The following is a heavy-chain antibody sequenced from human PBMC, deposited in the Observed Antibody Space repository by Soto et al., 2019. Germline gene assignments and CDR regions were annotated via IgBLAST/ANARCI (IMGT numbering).Heavy chain of an antibody. D-gene: IGHD3-10*01. CDR1: GFTFDDYA. J-gene: IGHJ6*02. CDR3: ASPLGRVRGVIAYYYYYGMDV. V-gene: IGHV3-9*01. CDR2: ISWNSGSI. Sequence: GGSLRLSCAASGFTFDDYAMHWVRQAPGKGLEWVSGISWNSGSIGYADSVKGRFTISRDNAKNSLYLQMNSLRAEDTAVYYCASPLGRVRGVIAYYYYYGMDVWGQGTTVTVSS.